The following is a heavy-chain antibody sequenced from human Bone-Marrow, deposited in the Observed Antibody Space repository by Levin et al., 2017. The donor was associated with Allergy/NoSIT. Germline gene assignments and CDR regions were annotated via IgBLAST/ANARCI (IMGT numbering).Heavy chain of an antibody. V-gene: IGHV4-4*07. D-gene: IGHD1-26*01. J-gene: IGHJ2*01. Sequence: SQTLSLTCTVSGGSISSYYWSWIRQPAGKGLEWIGRIYTSGSTNYNPSLKSRVTMSVDTSKNQFSLKLSSVTAADTAVYYCARVGATSRWYFDLWGRGTLVTVSS. CDR2: IYTSGST. CDR3: ARVGATSRWYFDL. CDR1: GGSISSYY.